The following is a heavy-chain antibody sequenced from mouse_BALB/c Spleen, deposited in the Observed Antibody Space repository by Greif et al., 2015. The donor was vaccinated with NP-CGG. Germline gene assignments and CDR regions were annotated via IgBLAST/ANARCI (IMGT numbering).Heavy chain of an antibody. CDR2: ISSGSSTI. V-gene: IGHV5-17*02. CDR1: GFTFSSFG. Sequence: EVHLVESGGGLVQPGGSRKLSCAASGFTFSSFGMHWVRQAPEKGLEWVAYISSGSSTIYYADTVKGRFTISRDNPKNTLFLQMTSLRSEDTAMYYCARGGYVDYWGQGTTLTVSS. CDR3: ARGGYVDY. J-gene: IGHJ2*01. D-gene: IGHD1-1*02.